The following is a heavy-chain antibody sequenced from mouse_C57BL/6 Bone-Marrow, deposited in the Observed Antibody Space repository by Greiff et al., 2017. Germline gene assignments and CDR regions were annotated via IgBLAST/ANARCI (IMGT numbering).Heavy chain of an antibody. V-gene: IGHV1-81*01. CDR2: IYPRSGNT. Sequence: QVQLQQSGAELARPGASVKLSCKASGYTFTSYGISWVKQRTGQGLEWIGEIYPRSGNTYYNEKFKGKATLTADTSSSTAYMELRSLTSEDSAVYFCARDGRGGFAYWGQGTLVTVSA. J-gene: IGHJ3*01. D-gene: IGHD2-3*01. CDR3: ARDGRGGFAY. CDR1: GYTFTSYG.